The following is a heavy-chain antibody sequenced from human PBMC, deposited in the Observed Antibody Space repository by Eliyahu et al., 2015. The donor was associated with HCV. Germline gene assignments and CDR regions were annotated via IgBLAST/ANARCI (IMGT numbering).Heavy chain of an antibody. CDR1: GGSISGYY. D-gene: IGHD3-10*01. CDR2: IYYSGNT. Sequence: QVQLQESGPGLVKPSETLSLTCTVSGGSISGYYWSWMRQPPGEGLEWIGYIYYSGNTEYNPSLKSRVTISIDMSKKQFSLRLTSVAAADTAVYFCARHGNRSGFYYYMDVWGKGTKVTVSS. J-gene: IGHJ6*03. CDR3: ARHGNRSGFYYYMDV. V-gene: IGHV4-59*08.